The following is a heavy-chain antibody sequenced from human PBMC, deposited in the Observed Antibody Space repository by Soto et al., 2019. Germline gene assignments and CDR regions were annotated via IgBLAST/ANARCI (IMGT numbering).Heavy chain of an antibody. D-gene: IGHD5-18*01. V-gene: IGHV3-53*01. Sequence: GGYLRLSCAASGFTVSSNYMSWVRQAPGKGLEWVSVIYSGGSTYYADSVKGRFTISRDNSKNTLHLQMNSLRAEDTAVYYCARDQGYIYGYRRYGMDVWGQGTTVTVS. CDR2: IYSGGST. J-gene: IGHJ6*02. CDR3: ARDQGYIYGYRRYGMDV. CDR1: GFTVSSNY.